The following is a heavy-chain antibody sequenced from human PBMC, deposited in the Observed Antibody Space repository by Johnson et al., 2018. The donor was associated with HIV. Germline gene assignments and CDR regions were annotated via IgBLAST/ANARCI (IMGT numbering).Heavy chain of an antibody. J-gene: IGHJ3*02. V-gene: IGHV3-30*03. Sequence: QVHLVESGGGVVQPGRSLRLSCAASGFTFSSYGMHWVRQAPGKGLEWVAVISYDGSNKYYADSVKGRFTISRDNSKNSLYLQMNSLRAEDTAVYYCARGTWEEPHSVDMWGQGTMVTVSS. CDR3: ARGTWEEPHSVDM. CDR2: ISYDGSNK. CDR1: GFTFSSYG. D-gene: IGHD1-1*01.